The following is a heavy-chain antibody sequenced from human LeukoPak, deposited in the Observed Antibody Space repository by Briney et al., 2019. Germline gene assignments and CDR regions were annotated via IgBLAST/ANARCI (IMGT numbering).Heavy chain of an antibody. D-gene: IGHD2-21*02. Sequence: GRSLRLSCAASGFTFSSYAMHWVRQAPGKGLEWVAVISYDGSNKYYADSVKGRFTISRDNSKNTLYLQMNSLRAEDTAVYYCARDLERGDCHFDYWGQGTLVTVSS. J-gene: IGHJ4*02. CDR1: GFTFSSYA. CDR2: ISYDGSNK. CDR3: ARDLERGDCHFDY. V-gene: IGHV3-30*04.